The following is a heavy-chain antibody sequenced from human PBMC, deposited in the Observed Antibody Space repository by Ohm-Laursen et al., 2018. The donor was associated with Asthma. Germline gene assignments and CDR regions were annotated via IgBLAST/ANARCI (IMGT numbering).Heavy chain of an antibody. D-gene: IGHD2-21*02. J-gene: IGHJ3*02. Sequence: SLRLSCAASGFTFSNFAMHWVRQAPGKGLEWVSIITSDGNWTSYADSVKGRFTISRDNSKNTLCMQMNSLRAEDTAVYYCARRDFSGGDPSAAFDIWGQGTMVTVSS. CDR2: ITSDGNWT. CDR1: GFTFSNFA. CDR3: ARRDFSGGDPSAAFDI. V-gene: IGHV3-30-3*01.